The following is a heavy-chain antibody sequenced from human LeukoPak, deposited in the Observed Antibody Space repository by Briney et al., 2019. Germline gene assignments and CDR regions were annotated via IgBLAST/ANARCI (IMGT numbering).Heavy chain of an antibody. D-gene: IGHD2-15*01. CDR3: ARARFVVVVAAHFDY. V-gene: IGHV4-34*01. CDR2: INHSGST. CDR1: GGSFSGYY. J-gene: IGHJ4*02. Sequence: SETLSLTCAVYGGSFSGYYWSWIRQAPGKGLEWIGEINHSGSTNYNPSLKSRVTISVDTSKNQFSLKLSSVTAADTAVYYCARARFVVVVAAHFDYWGQGTLVTVSS.